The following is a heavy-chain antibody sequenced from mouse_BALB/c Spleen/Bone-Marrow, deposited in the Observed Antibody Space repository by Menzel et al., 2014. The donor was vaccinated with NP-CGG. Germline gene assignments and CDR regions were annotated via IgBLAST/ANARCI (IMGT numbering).Heavy chain of an antibody. CDR2: INPDSRTI. Sequence: EVKLMESGGGLVQPGGSLKLSCAASGFDLRRYRMSWVRQAPGKGPQWIGEINPDSRTINYTPFLKDKFIISRDNAKNTLYLPMSKVRSENTALYSRAGGNDFCNLDYWGPGTSLSV. CDR1: GFDLRRYR. D-gene: IGHD2-1*01. CDR3: AGGNDFCNLDY. J-gene: IGHJ2*02. V-gene: IGHV4-1*02.